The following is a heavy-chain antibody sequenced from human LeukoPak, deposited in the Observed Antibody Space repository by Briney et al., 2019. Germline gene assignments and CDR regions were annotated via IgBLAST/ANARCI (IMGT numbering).Heavy chain of an antibody. CDR3: ARESNSYKVSRSWLSDY. D-gene: IGHD6-13*01. CDR1: GVTFSIYG. CDR2: IYSGGST. J-gene: IGHJ4*02. V-gene: IGHV3-53*01. Sequence: GGSLRLSCAASGVTFSIYGMRCVRQAPGKGLEWVSVIYSGGSTYYADSVKGRFTISRDNSKNTLYLQMNSLRAEDTAVYYCARESNSYKVSRSWLSDYWGQGTLVTVSS.